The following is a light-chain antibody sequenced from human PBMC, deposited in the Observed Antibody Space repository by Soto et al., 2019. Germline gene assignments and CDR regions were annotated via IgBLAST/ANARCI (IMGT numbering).Light chain of an antibody. J-gene: IGKJ4*01. CDR2: KAS. V-gene: IGKV1-5*03. CDR3: QQSYSMPRT. Sequence: IQMTQSPSTRSPPPGHRVXGTCRSSQSISSWLAWYQQKPGKAPKLLIYKASTLKSGVPSRFSGSGSGTDFTVTISSLQPEDFATYYCQQSYSMPRTFGGGTKVDIK. CDR1: QSISSW.